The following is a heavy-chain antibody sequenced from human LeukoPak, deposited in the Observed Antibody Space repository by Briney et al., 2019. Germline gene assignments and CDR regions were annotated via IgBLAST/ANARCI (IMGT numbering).Heavy chain of an antibody. CDR2: ISSNGGST. V-gene: IGHV3-64D*06. J-gene: IGHJ1*01. Sequence: GGSLRLSCAASGFTFSSYAMSWVRQAPGKGLEYVSAISSNGGSTYYADSVKGRFTISRDNSKNTLYLQMSSLRAEDTAVYYCVKDYTQLVRGYFQHWGQGTLVTVSS. CDR3: VKDYTQLVRGYFQH. D-gene: IGHD6-6*01. CDR1: GFTFSSYA.